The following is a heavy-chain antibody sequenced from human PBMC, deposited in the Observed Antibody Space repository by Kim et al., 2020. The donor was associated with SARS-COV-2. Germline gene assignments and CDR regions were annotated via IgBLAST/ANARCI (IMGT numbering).Heavy chain of an antibody. J-gene: IGHJ4*02. D-gene: IGHD5-18*01. Sequence: NPALKSRVTISVDMSKNQFSLKVISVTAADTAVYYCARENDYNYGYYFDYWGQGTLVTVSS. V-gene: IGHV4-59*01. CDR3: ARENDYNYGYYFDY.